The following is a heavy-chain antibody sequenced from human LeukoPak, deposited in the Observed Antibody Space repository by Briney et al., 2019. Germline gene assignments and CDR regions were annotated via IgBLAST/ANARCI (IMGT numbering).Heavy chain of an antibody. Sequence: KPSETLSLTCTVSGGSISSYYWSWIRQPPGKGLEWIGYIYYSGSTYYNPSLKGRVTISVDTSKNQFSLKLSSVTAADTAVYYCARVYLVGYYFDYWGQGTLVTVSS. J-gene: IGHJ4*02. V-gene: IGHV4-59*08. CDR1: GGSISSYY. D-gene: IGHD1-14*01. CDR3: ARVYLVGYYFDY. CDR2: IYYSGST.